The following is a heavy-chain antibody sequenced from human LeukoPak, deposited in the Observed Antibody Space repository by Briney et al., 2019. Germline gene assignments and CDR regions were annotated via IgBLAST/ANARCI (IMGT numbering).Heavy chain of an antibody. V-gene: IGHV5-51*01. J-gene: IGHJ4*02. CDR2: IYPGDSDT. Sequence: GESLKISCKGSGYSFTSYWIGWVRQMPGKGLEWMGIIYPGDSDTRYSPSFQGQVTISADKSISTAYLQWSSLKASDTAMYYCARGGRQWLVRRKSEHFDYWGQGTLVTVSS. CDR3: ARGGRQWLVRRKSEHFDY. CDR1: GYSFTSYW. D-gene: IGHD6-19*01.